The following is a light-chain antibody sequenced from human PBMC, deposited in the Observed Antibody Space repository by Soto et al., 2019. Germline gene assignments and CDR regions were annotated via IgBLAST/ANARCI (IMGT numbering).Light chain of an antibody. CDR3: QQSYSAPYD. V-gene: IGKV1-39*01. J-gene: IGKJ2*01. Sequence: DIHMTQSPSSLSASVGDGVTITCRASQSIGRYLNWYQQRPGRTPRLLIYGASILQSGVPPRFSGSGSQTDFSLTITTLHPYDFGTYYCQQSYSAPYDFGQWPKL. CDR2: GAS. CDR1: QSIGRY.